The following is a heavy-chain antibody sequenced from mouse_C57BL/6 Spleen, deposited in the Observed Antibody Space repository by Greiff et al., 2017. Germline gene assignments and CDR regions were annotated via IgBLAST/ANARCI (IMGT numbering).Heavy chain of an antibody. CDR3: VGVRGGVRWYFDV. CDR2: IHPNSGST. Sequence: VQLQQSGAELVKPGASVKLSCKASGYTFTSYWMHWVKQRPGQGLEWIGMIHPNSGSTNYNEKFKSKATLTVDKSSSTAYMQLSSLTSEDSAVYYCVGVRGGVRWYFDVWGTGTTVTVSS. J-gene: IGHJ1*03. V-gene: IGHV1-64*01. D-gene: IGHD4-1*01. CDR1: GYTFTSYW.